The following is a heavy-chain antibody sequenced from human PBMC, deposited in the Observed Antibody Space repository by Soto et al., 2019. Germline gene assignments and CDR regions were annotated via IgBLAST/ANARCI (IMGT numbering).Heavy chain of an antibody. D-gene: IGHD3-10*01. CDR2: LSDDGTYK. CDR1: GFTFSIFG. J-gene: IGHJ6*02. V-gene: IGHV3-30*03. Sequence: GGSLRLSCDASGFTFSIFGMHWVRQAPGKGLEWVAVLSDDGTYKYYADSVKGRFTISRDNSKNMLFLQMNSLRPDDTAVYYCATDQAPYGSAYFYGMDVWGQGTAVTVYS. CDR3: ATDQAPYGSAYFYGMDV.